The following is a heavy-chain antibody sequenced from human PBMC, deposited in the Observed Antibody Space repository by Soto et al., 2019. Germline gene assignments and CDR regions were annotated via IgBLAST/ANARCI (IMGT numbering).Heavy chain of an antibody. J-gene: IGHJ3*02. D-gene: IGHD4-17*01. Sequence: SETLSLTCTVSGGSISSYYWNWVRQPPGKGLEWIGCIYNTGSTNYNPSLKSRVSISGDTSKNKFSLKLSSVTAADTAVYYCARVDYSDYVFAFDIWGQGKMVPVSS. CDR3: ARVDYSDYVFAFDI. CDR1: GGSISSYY. V-gene: IGHV4-59*01. CDR2: IYNTGST.